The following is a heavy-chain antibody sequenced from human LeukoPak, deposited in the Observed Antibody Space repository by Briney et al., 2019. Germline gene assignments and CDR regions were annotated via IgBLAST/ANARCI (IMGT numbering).Heavy chain of an antibody. CDR1: GYSFTSYW. CDR2: IYPGDSDT. J-gene: IGHJ4*02. V-gene: IGHV5-51*01. CDR3: ARLTFKRVSSPNIDY. D-gene: IGHD6-13*01. Sequence: PGESLKISCKGSGYSFTSYWIGWVRQMPGKGLEWMGFIYPGDSDTRYSPSFQGQVTISADKSISTAYLQWSSLKASDTAMYYCARLTFKRVSSPNIDYWGQGTLVTVSS.